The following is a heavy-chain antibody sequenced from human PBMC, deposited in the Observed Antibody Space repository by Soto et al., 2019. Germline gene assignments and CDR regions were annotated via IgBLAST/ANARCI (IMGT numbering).Heavy chain of an antibody. CDR2: IYYSGST. V-gene: IGHV4-30-4*01. D-gene: IGHD3-22*01. J-gene: IGHJ5*02. Sequence: SETLSLTCTVSGGSISSGDYYWSWIRQPPGKGLEWIGYIYYSGSTYYNPSLKSRVTISVDTSKNQFSLKLSSVTAADTAVYYCARDLYYDSPRGDQQWSDPRCQGTLVTLFS. CDR3: ARDLYYDSPRGDQQWSDP. CDR1: GGSISSGDYY.